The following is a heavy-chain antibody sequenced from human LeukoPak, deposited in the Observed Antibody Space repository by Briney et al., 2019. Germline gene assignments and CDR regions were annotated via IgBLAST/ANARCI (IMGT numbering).Heavy chain of an antibody. V-gene: IGHV1-2*04. CDR3: ARSRIAAAGYYYYGMDV. CDR2: INPNSDDT. D-gene: IGHD6-13*01. CDR1: GYTFTGYY. J-gene: IGHJ6*04. Sequence: ASVKVSCKASGYTFTGYYMHWVRQAPGQGLEWMGWINPNSDDTNYAQKFQGWVTMTGDTSISTAYMELSRLRSDDTAVYYCARSRIAAAGYYYYGMDVWGKGTTVTVSS.